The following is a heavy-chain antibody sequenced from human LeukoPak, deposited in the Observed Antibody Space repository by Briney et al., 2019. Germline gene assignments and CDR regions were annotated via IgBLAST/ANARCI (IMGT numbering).Heavy chain of an antibody. CDR2: ISGSGGST. J-gene: IGHJ4*02. CDR1: GFTFSSYS. D-gene: IGHD3-10*01. CDR3: AKAIWFGELLSTVNFDY. Sequence: PGGSLRLSCAASGFTFSSYSMNWVRQAPGKGLEWVSAISGSGGSTYYVDSVKGRFTISRDNSKNTLYLQMNSLRAEDTAVYYCAKAIWFGELLSTVNFDYWGQGTLVTVSS. V-gene: IGHV3-23*01.